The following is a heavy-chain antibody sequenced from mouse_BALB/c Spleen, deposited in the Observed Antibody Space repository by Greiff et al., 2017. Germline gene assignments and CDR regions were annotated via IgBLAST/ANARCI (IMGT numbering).Heavy chain of an antibody. CDR1: GFTFSDYY. J-gene: IGHJ4*01. D-gene: IGHD1-1*01. Sequence: EVHLVESGGGLVKPGGSLKLSCAASGFTFSDYYMYWVRQTPEKRLEWVATISDGGSYTYYPDSVKGRSTISRDNAKNNLYLQMSSLKSEDTAMYYCARSYYGSSYAMDYWGQGTSVTVSS. CDR2: ISDGGSYT. CDR3: ARSYYGSSYAMDY. V-gene: IGHV5-4*02.